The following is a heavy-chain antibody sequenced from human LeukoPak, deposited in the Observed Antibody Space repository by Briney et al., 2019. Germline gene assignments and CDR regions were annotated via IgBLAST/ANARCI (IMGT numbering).Heavy chain of an antibody. CDR2: IWYDGSNK. J-gene: IGHJ4*02. CDR3: ARDRREYSSSRYFDY. CDR1: GFTFSSYG. V-gene: IGHV3-33*01. D-gene: IGHD6-6*01. Sequence: GGSLRLSCAASGFTFSSYGMHWVRQAPGKGLEWVAVIWYDGSNKYYADSVKGRFTISRDNSKNTLYLQMNSLRAEDTAVYYCARDRREYSSSRYFDYWGQGTLVTVSS.